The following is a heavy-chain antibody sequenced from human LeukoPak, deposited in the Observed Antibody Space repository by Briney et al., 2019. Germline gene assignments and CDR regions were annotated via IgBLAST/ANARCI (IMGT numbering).Heavy chain of an antibody. Sequence: GGSLRLSCAASGFTFSSCGMHWVRQAPGKGLEWVAVIWNDGSYKYYADSVKGRFNISRDNSKNTLYLEMNSLRAEDTAVYYCAKPTRGSGSFLIEYWGQGTLVTVSS. CDR2: IWNDGSYK. V-gene: IGHV3-33*06. CDR3: AKPTRGSGSFLIEY. J-gene: IGHJ4*02. D-gene: IGHD1-26*01. CDR1: GFTFSSCG.